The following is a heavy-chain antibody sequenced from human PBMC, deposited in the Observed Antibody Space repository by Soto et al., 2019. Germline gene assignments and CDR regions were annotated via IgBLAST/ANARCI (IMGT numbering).Heavy chain of an antibody. CDR2: IQSGGST. Sequence: ESGGDLVQPGGSLRLSCAASGFTVSSHYMNWVRQAPGKGLEWFSLIQSGGSTFYADSVKGRFTISRDNSKNTLFLQMNSLRVEDTAMYYCSRDDVYCRGGSCYGVPMDVCGRGTTVTVSS. CDR3: SRDDVYCRGGSCYGVPMDV. J-gene: IGHJ6*03. D-gene: IGHD2-15*01. CDR1: GFTVSSHY. V-gene: IGHV3-66*01.